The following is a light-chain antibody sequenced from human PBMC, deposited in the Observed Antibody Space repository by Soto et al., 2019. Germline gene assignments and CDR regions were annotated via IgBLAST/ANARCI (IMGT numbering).Light chain of an antibody. CDR2: GAS. CDR1: QSVSSD. V-gene: IGKV3-15*01. J-gene: IGKJ1*01. CDR3: QQYYSWPWT. Sequence: EIVMTQSPATLSVSPGERATLSCRASQSVSSDLAWFQQKPGQAPRLLIHGASTRATGITGSFSGSGSGTELTLTISSLQSEDFAVYYCQQYYSWPWTFGQGTKVEIK.